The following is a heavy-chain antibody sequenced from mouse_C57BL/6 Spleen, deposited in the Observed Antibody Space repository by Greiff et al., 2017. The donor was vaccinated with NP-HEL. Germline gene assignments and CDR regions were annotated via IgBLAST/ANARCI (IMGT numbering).Heavy chain of an antibody. CDR3: ARPYYSNYGYFDV. J-gene: IGHJ1*03. D-gene: IGHD2-5*01. CDR1: GFTFSDYG. V-gene: IGHV5-17*01. CDR2: ISSGSSTI. Sequence: EVKVVESGGGLVKPGGSLKLSCAASGFTFSDYGMHWVRQAPEQGLEWVAYISSGSSTIYYADTVKGRFTISRDNAKNTLFLQMTSLRSEDTAMYYCARPYYSNYGYFDVWGTGTTVTVSS.